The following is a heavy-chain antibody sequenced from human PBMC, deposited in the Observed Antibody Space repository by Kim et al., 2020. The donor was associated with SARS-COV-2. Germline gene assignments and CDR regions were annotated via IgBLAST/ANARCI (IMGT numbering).Heavy chain of an antibody. CDR1: GYSFTRYP. Sequence: ASVKVSCKASGYSFTRYPMSWVRQAPGQGLEWMGWISTYNDNTHYAQKFKGRVTMTTDTSTSTAYMELRSLRSDDTAVYYCASLGSGGSGSYSPSYYFYYYGMDVWGQGSTVTVSS. V-gene: IGHV1-18*04. CDR2: ISTYNDNT. CDR3: ASLGSGGSGSYSPSYYFYYYGMDV. D-gene: IGHD3-10*01. J-gene: IGHJ6*02.